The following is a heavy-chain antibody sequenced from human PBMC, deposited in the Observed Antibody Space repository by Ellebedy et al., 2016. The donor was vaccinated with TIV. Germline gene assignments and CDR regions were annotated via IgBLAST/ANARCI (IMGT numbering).Heavy chain of an antibody. Sequence: PGGSLRLSCAASGFTFSNFEMNWVRQAPGKGLEWISYISSSVSAIYYADSVKGRFTISRDNAKNSLYLQMNSLRAEDTAVYYCARVSPLVATVGTNYFDPWGQGTLVTVSS. CDR1: GFTFSNFE. J-gene: IGHJ5*02. CDR3: ARVSPLVATVGTNYFDP. CDR2: ISSSVSAI. D-gene: IGHD5-12*01. V-gene: IGHV3-48*03.